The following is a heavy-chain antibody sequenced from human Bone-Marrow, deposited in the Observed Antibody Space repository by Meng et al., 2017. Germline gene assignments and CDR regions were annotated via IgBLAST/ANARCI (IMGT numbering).Heavy chain of an antibody. D-gene: IGHD2-21*02. Sequence: GESLKISCAASGFTFSSYEMNWVRQAPGKGLEWVSSISSSSSYIYYADSVKGRFTISRDNAKNSLYLQTNSLRAEDTAVYYRARANCGGDCYPNTIDYWGQGTLVTVSS. V-gene: IGHV3-21*01. J-gene: IGHJ4*02. CDR3: ARANCGGDCYPNTIDY. CDR1: GFTFSSYE. CDR2: ISSSSSYI.